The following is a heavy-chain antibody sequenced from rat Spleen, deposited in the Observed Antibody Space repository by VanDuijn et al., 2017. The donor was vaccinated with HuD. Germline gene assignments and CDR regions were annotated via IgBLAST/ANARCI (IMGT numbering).Heavy chain of an antibody. V-gene: IGHV5-43*01. Sequence: EVQLVESDGGLVQPGRSLKLSCAASGFTFSDYVMHWFRQAPENGIEWLAYINTVSSSTHYAETVKGRFTISRDNAKKIVNMQLSRLRSQDTAKYFCARERGYLLYFDYGGQGVMVTVSS. CDR1: GFTFSDYV. CDR3: ARERGYLLYFDY. J-gene: IGHJ2*01. D-gene: IGHD2-1*01. CDR2: INTVSSST.